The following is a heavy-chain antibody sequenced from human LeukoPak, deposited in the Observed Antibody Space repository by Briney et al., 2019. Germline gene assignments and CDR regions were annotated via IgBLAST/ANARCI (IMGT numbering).Heavy chain of an antibody. V-gene: IGHV4-59*01. CDR2: IYYSGST. CDR1: GGPISSYY. J-gene: IGHJ4*02. CDR3: ARSDGDYIQYFDD. Sequence: SETLSLTCTVPGGPISSYYWSWIRQPPGKGLEWIGYIYYSGSTNYNPSLKSRVTISVDTSKKQFSLKLSSVTAADTGVYYCARSDGDYIQYFDDCGQGTLVTVSS. D-gene: IGHD4-17*01.